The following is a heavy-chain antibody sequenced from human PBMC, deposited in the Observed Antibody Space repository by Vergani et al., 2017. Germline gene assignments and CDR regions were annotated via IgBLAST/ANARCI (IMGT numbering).Heavy chain of an antibody. J-gene: IGHJ5*02. V-gene: IGHV4-39*01. Sequence: QLQLQESGPGLVKTPATLSLTCSVSGASIRSSTYYWGWIRQPPGKGLEWIASIYYSGSTYYNPSLKSRVTISVDTSKNQFSLKLSSVTAADTAVYFCARHSTVEWLVKLGWIDPWGQGILVTVSS. D-gene: IGHD6-19*01. CDR1: GASIRSSTYY. CDR2: IYYSGST. CDR3: ARHSTVEWLVKLGWIDP.